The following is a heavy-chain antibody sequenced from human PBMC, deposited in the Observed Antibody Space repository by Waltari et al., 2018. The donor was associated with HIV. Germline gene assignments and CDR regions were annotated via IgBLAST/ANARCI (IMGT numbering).Heavy chain of an antibody. CDR1: GGSISGYY. D-gene: IGHD3-22*01. V-gene: IGHV4-59*01. CDR3: ARSGVTSGYYTFDY. CDR2: IYYSGST. J-gene: IGHJ4*02. Sequence: QVQLQESGPGLVKPSETLSLTCTVSGGSISGYYWTWIRQPPGKGLEWIGYIYYSGSTNYNPSLKSRVTISVDTSKNQFSLNLNSVTAADTAVYYCARSGVTSGYYTFDYWGQGTLVTVSS.